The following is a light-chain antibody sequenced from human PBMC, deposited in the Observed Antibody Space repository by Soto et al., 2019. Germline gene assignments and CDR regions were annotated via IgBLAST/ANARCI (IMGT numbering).Light chain of an antibody. CDR3: NSYGGTNNYVV. Sequence: QSALTQPPSASGSPGQSVTISCTRTSNDVGGYNYVSWYRQHPGKAPQLIIYDVNKRPSGVPDRFSGSKSGNTASLTVSGLQAEDEADYFCNSYGGTNNYVVFGGGTKLTVL. V-gene: IGLV2-8*01. CDR1: SNDVGGYNY. J-gene: IGLJ2*01. CDR2: DVN.